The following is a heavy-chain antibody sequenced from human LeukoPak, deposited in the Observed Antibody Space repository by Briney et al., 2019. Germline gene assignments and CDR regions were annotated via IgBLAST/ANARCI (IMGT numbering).Heavy chain of an antibody. D-gene: IGHD2-21*02. Sequence: GWIEPNSGGTNYAQKFQGRVTMTRDTSISTAYMELSRLRSDDTAVYYCARDWNCGGDCYSTWGQGTLVTVSS. J-gene: IGHJ4*02. CDR2: IEPNSGGT. CDR3: ARDWNCGGDCYST. V-gene: IGHV1-2*02.